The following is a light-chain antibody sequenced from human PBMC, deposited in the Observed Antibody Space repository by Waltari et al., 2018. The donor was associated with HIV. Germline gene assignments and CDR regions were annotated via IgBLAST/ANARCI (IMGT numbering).Light chain of an antibody. CDR1: QSVSSSY. CDR2: GAS. V-gene: IGKV3-20*01. CDR3: QQYGSSPET. Sequence: DIVLTQSPGTLSLSPGERAPLPCRASQSVSSSYLAWYQQKPGQAPRLLIYGASSRATGIPDRFSGSGSGTDFTLTISRLEPEDFAVYYCQQYGSSPETFGQGTKLEIK. J-gene: IGKJ2*01.